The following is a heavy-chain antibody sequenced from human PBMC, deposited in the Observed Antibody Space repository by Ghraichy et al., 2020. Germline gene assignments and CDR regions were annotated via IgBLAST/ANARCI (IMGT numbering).Heavy chain of an antibody. V-gene: IGHV3-53*01. J-gene: IGHJ6*02. Sequence: GGSLRLSCAASGFTVSSNYMSWVRQAPGKGLEWVSVIYSGGSTYYADSVKGRFTISRDNSKNTLYLQMNSLRAEDTAVYYCARGVRGVIPYYYYGMDVWGQGTTVTVSS. CDR2: IYSGGST. D-gene: IGHD3-10*02. CDR3: ARGVRGVIPYYYYGMDV. CDR1: GFTVSSNY.